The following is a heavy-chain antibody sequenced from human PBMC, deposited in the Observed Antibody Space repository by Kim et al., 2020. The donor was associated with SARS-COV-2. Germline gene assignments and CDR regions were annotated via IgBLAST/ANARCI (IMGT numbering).Heavy chain of an antibody. V-gene: IGHV3-43*02. CDR1: RFTFDDYV. CDR3: AKVGGRGIIGTTRYFDY. J-gene: IGHJ4*02. Sequence: GGSLRLSCATSRFTFDDYVMYWVRQTPGRGLEWVSLISGDGDTRDYADSVKGRFTISRDNSKNSLYLQMSTLRTEDSALYYCAKVGGRGIIGTTRYFDYWGLGTLVTVSS. D-gene: IGHD1-7*01. CDR2: ISGDGDTR.